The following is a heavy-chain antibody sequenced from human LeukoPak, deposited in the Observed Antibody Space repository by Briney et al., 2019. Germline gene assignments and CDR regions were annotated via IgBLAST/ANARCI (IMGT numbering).Heavy chain of an antibody. D-gene: IGHD3-10*01. J-gene: IGHJ6*03. V-gene: IGHV4-59*01. CDR2: IYYSGST. CDR1: GGSISSYY. CDR3: ARVSRSITMVRGVYYYYYMDV. Sequence: SETLSLTCTVSGGSISSYYWSWIRQPPGKGLEWIGYIYYSGSTNYNPSLKSRVTISVDTSKNQFSLKLSSVTAADTAVYYCARVSRSITMVRGVYYYYYMDVWGKGTTVTVSS.